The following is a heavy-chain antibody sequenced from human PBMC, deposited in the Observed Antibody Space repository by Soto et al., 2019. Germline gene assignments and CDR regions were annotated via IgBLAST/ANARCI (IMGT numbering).Heavy chain of an antibody. D-gene: IGHD3-22*01. CDR1: GFSFNSFA. CDR2: ISNDGDRT. J-gene: IGHJ4*02. Sequence: VQLVESGGDLVQPGGSLRLSCLASGFSFNSFAMHWVRQAPGKGLEYVSAISNDGDRTYYTDSVKGRFTVSRDNSKNTLYLQMSGLRPEDTAIYHCVRSVHYDCSGPGLDYWGQGSLVTVSS. CDR3: VRSVHYDCSGPGLDY. V-gene: IGHV3-64D*06.